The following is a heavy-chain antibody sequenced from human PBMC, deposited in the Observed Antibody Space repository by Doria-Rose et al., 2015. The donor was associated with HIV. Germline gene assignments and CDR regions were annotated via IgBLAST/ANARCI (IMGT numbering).Heavy chain of an antibody. Sequence: ESGPVLVKPTETLTLICTVSGVSLSSPGMGVSWIRQPPGKALEWLSNIFSDDERSYKTYMKSRLTIYRDTSKSQVVLTMTDMDPVDTATYYCARIKSSRWYHKYYFDFWGQGTLVIVSA. CDR3: ARIKSSRWYHKYYFDF. J-gene: IGHJ4*02. CDR1: GVSLSSPGMG. CDR2: IFSDDER. D-gene: IGHD6-13*01. V-gene: IGHV2-26*01.